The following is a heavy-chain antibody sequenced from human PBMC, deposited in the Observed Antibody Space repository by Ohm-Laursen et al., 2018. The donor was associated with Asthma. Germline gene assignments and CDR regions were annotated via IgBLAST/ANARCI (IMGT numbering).Heavy chain of an antibody. V-gene: IGHV3-30*18. D-gene: IGHD4-17*01. CDR1: GYTFSRYS. Sequence: SLRLSCAASGYTFSRYSMHWVRQAPGKGLEWVAVISYDGSNKYYADSVKGRFTISRDNSKNTLYLQMNSLRAEDTAVYYCAKAYGEAFDIWGQGTMVTVSS. CDR2: ISYDGSNK. CDR3: AKAYGEAFDI. J-gene: IGHJ3*02.